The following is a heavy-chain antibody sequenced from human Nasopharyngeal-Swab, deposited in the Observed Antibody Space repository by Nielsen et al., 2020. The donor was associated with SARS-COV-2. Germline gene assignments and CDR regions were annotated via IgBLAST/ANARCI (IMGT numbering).Heavy chain of an antibody. D-gene: IGHD5-18*01. V-gene: IGHV3-23*01. CDR2: ISGSGGST. J-gene: IGHJ6*02. CDR3: ASTAMVNSGYYGMDV. CDR1: GFTFISYA. Sequence: GESLKISCAASGFTFISYAMSWVRQAPGKGLEWVSAISGSGGSTYYADSVKGRFTISRDNSKNTLYLQMNSLRAEDTAVYYCASTAMVNSGYYGMDVWGQGTTVTVSS.